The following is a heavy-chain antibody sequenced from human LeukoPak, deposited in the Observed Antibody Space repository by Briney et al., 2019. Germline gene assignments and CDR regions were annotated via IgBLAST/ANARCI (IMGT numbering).Heavy chain of an antibody. CDR3: AKDISNTAMVGFDY. V-gene: IGHV3-9*01. CDR2: ISWNSGSI. CDR1: GFTFDDYA. D-gene: IGHD5-18*01. J-gene: IGHJ4*02. Sequence: PGGSPRLSCAASGFTFDDYAMHWVRQAPGKGLEWVSGISWNSGSIGYADSVKGRFTISRDNAKNSLYLQMNSLRAEDTALYYCAKDISNTAMVGFDYWGQGTLVTASS.